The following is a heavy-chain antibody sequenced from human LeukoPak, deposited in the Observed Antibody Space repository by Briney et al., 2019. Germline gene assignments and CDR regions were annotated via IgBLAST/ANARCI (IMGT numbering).Heavy chain of an antibody. Sequence: PGGSLRLSCSASGFTFSSYVMFWVRQAPGKGLEYVSAVSSIGGSTYYADSVKGRFTISGDNSKNTLYLQMISLRPEDTAVYYCVKEGNGAFDIWGQGTMVTVSS. V-gene: IGHV3-64D*09. D-gene: IGHD2-8*01. CDR2: VSSIGGST. CDR3: VKEGNGAFDI. CDR1: GFTFSSYV. J-gene: IGHJ3*02.